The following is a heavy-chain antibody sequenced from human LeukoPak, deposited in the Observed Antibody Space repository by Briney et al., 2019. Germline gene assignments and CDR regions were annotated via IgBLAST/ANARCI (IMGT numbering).Heavy chain of an antibody. Sequence: SETLSLTCAVFGGSFSGYSWSWIRQPLGKGLEWIGNIYHSGSTYYNPSLKSRVTISVDRSKKQFSLKLSSVTAADTAVYYCARGRGGFGYYDSSGFDYWGQGTLVTVSS. CDR3: ARGRGGFGYYDSSGFDY. CDR2: IYHSGST. J-gene: IGHJ4*02. CDR1: GGSFSGYS. V-gene: IGHV4-30-2*01. D-gene: IGHD3-22*01.